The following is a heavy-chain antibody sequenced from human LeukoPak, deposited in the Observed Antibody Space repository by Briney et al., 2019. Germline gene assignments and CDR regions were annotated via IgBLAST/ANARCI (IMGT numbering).Heavy chain of an antibody. V-gene: IGHV3-30-3*01. CDR3: ASTNLAFPLDY. Sequence: GGSLRLSCAASGFTFSSYAMHWVRQAPGKGLEWVAVISYDGSNKYYADSVKGRFTVSRDNSKNTLYLQMNSLRAEDTAVYYCASTNLAFPLDYWGQGTLVTVSS. J-gene: IGHJ4*02. D-gene: IGHD3-3*02. CDR2: ISYDGSNK. CDR1: GFTFSSYA.